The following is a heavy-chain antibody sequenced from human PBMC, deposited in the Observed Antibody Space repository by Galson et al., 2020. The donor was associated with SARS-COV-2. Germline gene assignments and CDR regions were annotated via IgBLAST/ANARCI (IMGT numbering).Heavy chain of an antibody. CDR3: ARAPGEYYDMLTGYYLFDY. CDR2: IYYSGST. J-gene: IGHJ4*02. Sequence: SETLSLTCTVSGGSISSSSYYWGWIRQPPGKGLEWIGSIYYSGSTYYNPSLKSRVTISVDTSKNQFSLKLSSVTAADTAVYYCARAPGEYYDMLTGYYLFDYWGQGTLVTVSS. CDR1: GGSISSSSYY. D-gene: IGHD3-9*01. V-gene: IGHV4-39*07.